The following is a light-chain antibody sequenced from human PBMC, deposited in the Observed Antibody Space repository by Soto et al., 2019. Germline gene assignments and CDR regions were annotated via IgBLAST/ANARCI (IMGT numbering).Light chain of an antibody. Sequence: DIQLTQSPSFLSASVGDRVTISCRASQGISDYLAWYQQKPGKAPKLLIYGASTLQSGVPSRFSGSASGTEFTLPISSLQPADFATYFCQQFNAYPLTFGGGTKLDIK. CDR2: GAS. CDR1: QGISDY. V-gene: IGKV1-9*01. CDR3: QQFNAYPLT. J-gene: IGKJ4*01.